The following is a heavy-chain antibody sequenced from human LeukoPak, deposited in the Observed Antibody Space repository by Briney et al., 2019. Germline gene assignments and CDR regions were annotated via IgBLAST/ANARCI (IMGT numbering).Heavy chain of an antibody. Sequence: TSSETLSLTCAVYGGSFSGYYWGWIRQPPGRGLEWIGEINHSGSTNYNPSLKSRVTISVDTSKNQFSLKLSSVTAADTAVYYCARGLGYCSGGSCYYFDYWGQGTLVTVSS. CDR1: GGSFSGYY. D-gene: IGHD2-15*01. J-gene: IGHJ4*02. V-gene: IGHV4-34*01. CDR3: ARGLGYCSGGSCYYFDY. CDR2: INHSGST.